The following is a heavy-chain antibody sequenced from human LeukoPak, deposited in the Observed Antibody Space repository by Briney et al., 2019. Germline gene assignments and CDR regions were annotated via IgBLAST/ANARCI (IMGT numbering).Heavy chain of an antibody. D-gene: IGHD2-15*01. J-gene: IGHJ5*02. CDR2: ISSSSSYI. V-gene: IGHV3-21*01. CDR1: GFTFSSNS. CDR3: ARDRYCSGGSCYIWFAP. Sequence: PGGSLRLSCAAPGFTFSSNSMNWVRQAPGKGLEWVSSISSSSSYIYYADSVKGRFTISSDNAKNSLYLQMNTLRAEDTPVYYCARDRYCSGGSCYIWFAPWGQGTLVTVSS.